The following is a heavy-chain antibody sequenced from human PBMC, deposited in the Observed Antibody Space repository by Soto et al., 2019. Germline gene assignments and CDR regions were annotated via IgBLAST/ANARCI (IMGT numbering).Heavy chain of an antibody. CDR2: SNAGNGDT. V-gene: IGHV1-3*05. Sequence: QVHFVQSGAEEKKPGASVKVSCKASGYTFTDSAIHWVRQAPGQRLEWMGWSNAGNGDTKYSQKFQGRVTITRDTSAHTAYMELSSRTSEDTAVYYCARDRGYTYGYWGWFDPWGQGTLVTVSS. D-gene: IGHD5-18*01. CDR1: GYTFTDSA. J-gene: IGHJ5*02. CDR3: ARDRGYTYGYWGWFDP.